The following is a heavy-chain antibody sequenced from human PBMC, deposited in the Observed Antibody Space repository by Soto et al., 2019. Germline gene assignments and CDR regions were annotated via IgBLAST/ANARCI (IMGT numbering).Heavy chain of an antibody. CDR1: GFTSSSYG. V-gene: IGHV3-33*01. CDR3: ARATRLYHDSSGPLDY. J-gene: IGHJ4*02. CDR2: LWYDGINK. D-gene: IGHD3-22*01. Sequence: GGPLSLSCAASGFTSSSYGIHWFRQAPGKGLEGGAFLWYDGINKYYADSVKGRFTISRDNSKNTLYLQMNSLRAEDTAVYYCARATRLYHDSSGPLDYWGQGTLVTVSS.